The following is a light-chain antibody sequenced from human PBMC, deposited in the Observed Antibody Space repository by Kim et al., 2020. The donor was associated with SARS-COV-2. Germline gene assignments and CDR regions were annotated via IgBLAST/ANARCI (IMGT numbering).Light chain of an antibody. CDR1: RTNIGAGYG. J-gene: IGLJ3*02. Sequence: QRGTVSCSGTRTNIGAGYGVHWYQQLPGAAPKLLMYGNNSRPSGVPDRFSASTSGTSAALAITGLQSEDESDYFCQSYDSGLSGSLFGGGTQLTVL. V-gene: IGLV1-40*01. CDR3: QSYDSGLSGSL. CDR2: GNN.